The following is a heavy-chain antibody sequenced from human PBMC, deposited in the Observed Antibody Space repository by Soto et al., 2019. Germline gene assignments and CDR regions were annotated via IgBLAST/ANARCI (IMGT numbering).Heavy chain of an antibody. Sequence: SETLSLTCAVSSGSISSSNWWSWVRQPPGKGLEWIGEIYHSGSTNYNPSLKSRVTISVDKSKNQFSLKLSSVTAADTAVYYCARAGLGSSDDWRFGTYYFDYWGQGTLVTVSS. D-gene: IGHD6-13*01. CDR1: SGSISSSNW. J-gene: IGHJ4*02. CDR3: ARAGLGSSDDWRFGTYYFDY. CDR2: IYHSGST. V-gene: IGHV4-4*02.